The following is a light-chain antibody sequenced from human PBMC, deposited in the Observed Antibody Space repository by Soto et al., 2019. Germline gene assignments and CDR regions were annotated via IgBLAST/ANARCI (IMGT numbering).Light chain of an antibody. CDR2: ENN. V-gene: IGLV1-51*02. CDR3: GTWDSSLSAGM. CDR1: SSNIGNNY. Sequence: QSVLTQPPSVSAAPGQKVTISCYGSSSNIGNNYVSWYQQLPGTAPKLLIYENNKRPSGIPDRFSGSKSGTSATLGITGLQTGDEADYYCGTWDSSLSAGMFGGGTKLTVL. J-gene: IGLJ3*02.